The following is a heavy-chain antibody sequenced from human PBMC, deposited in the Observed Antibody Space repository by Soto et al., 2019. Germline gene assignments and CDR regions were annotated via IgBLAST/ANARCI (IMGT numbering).Heavy chain of an antibody. V-gene: IGHV4-61*01. CDR2: VYYSGST. D-gene: IGHD3-3*01. CDR3: AANISIFGVVPF. Sequence: SSETLSLTCNVSGGSVSRVSYYWSWIRQSPGKGLEWIGYVYYSGSTNYNPSLKSRVTISVDTSKNQFSLKLRSVTAADTAVYYCAANISIFGVVPFWGQGTLVTVSS. CDR1: GGSVSRVSYY. J-gene: IGHJ4*02.